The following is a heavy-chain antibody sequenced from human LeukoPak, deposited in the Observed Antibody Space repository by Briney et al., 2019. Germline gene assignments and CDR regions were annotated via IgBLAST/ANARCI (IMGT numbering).Heavy chain of an antibody. Sequence: PGGSLRLSCAASGFTFSDYYMSWIGQAPGKGLEWISYISDSGTTIYYADSVKGRFTISRDNAKNSLYLQMNSLRAEDTAVYYCARVYIAEDYWGQGTLVTISS. J-gene: IGHJ4*02. CDR3: ARVYIAEDY. CDR2: ISDSGTTI. D-gene: IGHD2-15*01. CDR1: GFTFSDYY. V-gene: IGHV3-11*01.